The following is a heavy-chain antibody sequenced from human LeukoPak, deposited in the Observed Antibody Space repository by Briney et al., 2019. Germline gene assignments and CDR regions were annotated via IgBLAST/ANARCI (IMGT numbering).Heavy chain of an antibody. CDR2: IFHSGST. CDR1: GGSISTYY. CDR3: AREALDSRGYYPFDY. Sequence: SETLSLTYTVSGGSISTYYWSWIRQPPGKGLEWIGYIFHSGSTNYNPSLKSRVTISVDTSTYLFSLKLSSVTAADTAVYYCAREALDSRGYYPFDYWGRGTLVTVSS. D-gene: IGHD3-22*01. J-gene: IGHJ4*02. V-gene: IGHV4-59*01.